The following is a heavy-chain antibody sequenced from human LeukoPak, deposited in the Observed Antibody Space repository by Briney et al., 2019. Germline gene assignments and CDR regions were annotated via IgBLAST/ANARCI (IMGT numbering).Heavy chain of an antibody. J-gene: IGHJ5*02. CDR2: INHSGST. Sequence: SETLSLTCAVYGGSFSGYYWSWIRQPPGKGLEWIGEINHSGSTNYNPSLKSRVTISVDTSKNQSSLKLSSVTAADTAVYYCARRDFWSGYYLDPWGQGTLVTVSS. CDR3: ARRDFWSGYYLDP. D-gene: IGHD3-3*01. V-gene: IGHV4-34*01. CDR1: GGSFSGYY.